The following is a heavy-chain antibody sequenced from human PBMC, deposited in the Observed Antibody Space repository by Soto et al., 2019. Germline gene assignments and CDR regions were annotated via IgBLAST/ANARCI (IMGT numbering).Heavy chain of an antibody. D-gene: IGHD3-3*01. Sequence: SETLSLTCTVSGDSIGKSKYYWGWIRQPPGKGLEWIGSVFYSGSTYYNPSLKSRVTISVDTSKNQFSLKLSSVTAADTAVYYCARHNPQGIFGARPYYFDYWGQGTLVTVSS. CDR1: GDSIGKSKYY. V-gene: IGHV4-39*01. CDR2: VFYSGST. J-gene: IGHJ4*02. CDR3: ARHNPQGIFGARPYYFDY.